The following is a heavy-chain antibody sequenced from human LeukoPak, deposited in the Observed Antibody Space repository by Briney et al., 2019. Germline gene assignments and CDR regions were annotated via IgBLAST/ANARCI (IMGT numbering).Heavy chain of an antibody. Sequence: SETLSPTCTVSGGSISSYYWSWIRQPPGKGLEWIGYIYYSGSTNYNPSLKSRVTISVDTSKNQFSLKLSSVTAADTAVYYCARHDRRRIDGSGSPSRKYNWFDPWGQGTLVTVSS. CDR2: IYYSGST. CDR1: GGSISSYY. CDR3: ARHDRRRIDGSGSPSRKYNWFDP. J-gene: IGHJ5*02. V-gene: IGHV4-59*08. D-gene: IGHD3-10*01.